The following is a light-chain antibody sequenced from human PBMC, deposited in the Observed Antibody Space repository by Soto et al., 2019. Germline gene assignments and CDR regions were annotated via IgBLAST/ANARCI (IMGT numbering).Light chain of an antibody. CDR3: HQVYTYPRP. Sequence: IQLSQSLSSLSAYVGDRVTITCRASQGVRSYLAWFQQRPGKAPKLLIFGASTLQNGVPARFSGGGFGTEFTLTITSLQPEDFATYYCHQVYTYPRPFGQGTKVDIK. V-gene: IGKV1-9*01. CDR2: GAS. CDR1: QGVRSY. J-gene: IGKJ1*01.